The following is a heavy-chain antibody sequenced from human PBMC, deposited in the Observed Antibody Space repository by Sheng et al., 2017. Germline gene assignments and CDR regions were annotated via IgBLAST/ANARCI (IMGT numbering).Heavy chain of an antibody. V-gene: IGHV3-33*01. CDR2: IWYDGSNK. CDR3: ASFSGYYDSSPSDY. CDR1: GFTFSSYG. Sequence: QVQLVESGGGVVQPGRSLRLSCAASGFTFSSYGMHWVRQAPGKGLEWVAVIWYDGSNKYYADSVKGRFTISRDNSKNTLYLQMNSLRAEDTAVYYCASFSGYYDSSPSDYWGQGTLVTVSS. D-gene: IGHD3-22*01. J-gene: IGHJ4*02.